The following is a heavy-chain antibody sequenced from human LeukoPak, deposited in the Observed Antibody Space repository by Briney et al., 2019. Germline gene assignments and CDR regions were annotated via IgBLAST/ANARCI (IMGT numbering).Heavy chain of an antibody. Sequence: SETLSLTCTVSGGSISSYYWSWIRQPPGKGLEWIGYIYYSGSTNYNPSLKSRVTISVDTSKNQFSLKLSSVTAADTAVYYCARRRWAGTFHGWFDPWGQGTLVTVSS. CDR3: ARRRWAGTFHGWFDP. J-gene: IGHJ5*02. CDR1: GGSISSYY. V-gene: IGHV4-59*08. CDR2: IYYSGST. D-gene: IGHD6-19*01.